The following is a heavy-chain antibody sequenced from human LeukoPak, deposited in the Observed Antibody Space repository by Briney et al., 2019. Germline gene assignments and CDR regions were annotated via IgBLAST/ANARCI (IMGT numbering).Heavy chain of an antibody. Sequence: GESLKISCKGSGYTFTSYLIGWVRQMPGKGLEWMGIIYPGDSDTRYSPSFQGQVTISADKSISTAYLQWSSLKASDAAMYYCARRDYYDSSGYYEYFQHWGQGTLVTVSS. V-gene: IGHV5-51*01. J-gene: IGHJ1*01. D-gene: IGHD3-22*01. CDR1: GYTFTSYL. CDR2: IYPGDSDT. CDR3: ARRDYYDSSGYYEYFQH.